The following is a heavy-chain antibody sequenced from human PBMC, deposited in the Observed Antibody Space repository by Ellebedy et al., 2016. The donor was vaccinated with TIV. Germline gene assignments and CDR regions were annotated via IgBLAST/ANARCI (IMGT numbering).Heavy chain of an antibody. CDR2: IGTGGNT. J-gene: IGHJ6*02. D-gene: IGHD5-18*01. Sequence: PGGSLRLSCAASGFTFTTYAMHWVRQAPGKGLGWVSGIGTGGNTFYADSVRGRFTISRDTSKNTVFLQMNSLRAEDTAVYYCARDDRGYSYGWDYYYYGMDVWGQGTTVTVSS. CDR3: ARDDRGYSYGWDYYYYGMDV. CDR1: GFTFTTYA. V-gene: IGHV3-23*01.